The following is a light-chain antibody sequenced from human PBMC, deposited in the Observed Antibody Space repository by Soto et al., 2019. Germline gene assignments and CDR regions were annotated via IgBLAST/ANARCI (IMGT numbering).Light chain of an antibody. V-gene: IGKV3-20*01. Sequence: DIVLTQSPGTLSLSPGERATLSCRASQSVTSTYLAWYQQKPCHAPSLLIYRASRRQSGVPDRISGGGSGTDFTLTISSLEPDDFAVYYCQQSCGSGLVTFGGGTKVDMK. CDR1: QSVTSTY. J-gene: IGKJ4*01. CDR3: QQSCGSGLVT. CDR2: RAS.